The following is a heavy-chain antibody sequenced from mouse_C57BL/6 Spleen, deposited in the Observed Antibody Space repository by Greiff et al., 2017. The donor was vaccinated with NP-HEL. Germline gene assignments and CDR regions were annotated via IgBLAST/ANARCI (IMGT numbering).Heavy chain of an antibody. Sequence: EVMLVESGEGLVKPGGSLKLSCAASGFTFSSYAMSWVRQTPEKRLEWVAYISSGGDYIYYADTVKGRFTISRDNARNTLYLQMSSLKSEDTAMYYCTRASGPYYFDYWGQGTTLTVSS. V-gene: IGHV5-9-1*02. J-gene: IGHJ2*01. CDR1: GFTFSSYA. CDR3: TRASGPYYFDY. CDR2: ISSGGDYI.